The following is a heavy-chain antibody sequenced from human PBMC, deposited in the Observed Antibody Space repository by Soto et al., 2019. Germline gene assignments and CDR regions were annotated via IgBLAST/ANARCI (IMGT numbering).Heavy chain of an antibody. V-gene: IGHV1-69*13. CDR1: GGSFSTYG. J-gene: IGHJ4*02. CDR2: ISPKFGTT. CDR3: ARELXPYYGGNSLSLDY. Sequence: QVQLVQSGAEVKKPGSSVKVSCKASGGSFSTYGINWVRLAPGQGLEWMGGISPKFGTTNYAQKFRGRVTIPAEESTNTTYMELNYLRSEDTAVYFCARELXPYYGGNSLSLDYWSQGTLVTVSS. D-gene: IGHD4-17*01.